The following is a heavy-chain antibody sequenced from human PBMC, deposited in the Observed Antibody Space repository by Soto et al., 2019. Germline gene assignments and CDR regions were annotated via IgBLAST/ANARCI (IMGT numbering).Heavy chain of an antibody. CDR1: GFTFSNYA. CDR2: ISGGGDTS. CDR3: AKEGTSGFYYFDY. D-gene: IGHD6-19*01. V-gene: IGHV3-23*01. Sequence: PGGSLRLSCAVSGFTFSNYAISWVRQAPGKGLEWVSIISGGGDTSYYADSVKGRFTISRDNSRNTLYLQMNSLRAGDSAKYYCAKEGTSGFYYFDYWGPETLVTVSS. J-gene: IGHJ4*02.